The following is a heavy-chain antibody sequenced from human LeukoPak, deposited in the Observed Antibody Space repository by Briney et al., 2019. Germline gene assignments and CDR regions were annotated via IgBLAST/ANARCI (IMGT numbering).Heavy chain of an antibody. Sequence: SETLSLTCTVSGGSISSYYWSWIRQPPGKRLEWIGYIYYSGSTNYNPSLKSRVTISVDTSKNQFSLKLSSVTAADTAVYYCASTYYDSTRSAFDIWGQGTMVTVSS. CDR3: ASTYYDSTRSAFDI. CDR1: GGSISSYY. J-gene: IGHJ3*02. V-gene: IGHV4-59*08. D-gene: IGHD3-22*01. CDR2: IYYSGST.